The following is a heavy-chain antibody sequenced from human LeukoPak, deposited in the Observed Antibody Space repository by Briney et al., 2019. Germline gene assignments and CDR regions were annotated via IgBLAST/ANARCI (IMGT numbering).Heavy chain of an antibody. CDR2: IYTSGST. J-gene: IGHJ5*02. CDR3: TRDTGTTGEVKFDP. CDR1: GGSISNYY. V-gene: IGHV4-4*07. Sequence: SETLSLTCTVSGGSISNYYWSWIRQPAGKGLEWIGRIYTSGSTTYNPSLKSRVTMSVDTSKSQFSLNLMSVTAADTAVYYCTRDTGTTGEVKFDPWGQGTLVTVSS. D-gene: IGHD4-17*01.